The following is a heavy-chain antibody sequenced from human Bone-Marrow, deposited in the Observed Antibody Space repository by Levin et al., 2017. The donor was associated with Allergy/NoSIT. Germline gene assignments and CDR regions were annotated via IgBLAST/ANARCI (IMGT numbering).Heavy chain of an antibody. CDR2: VYHSGNT. Sequence: PSQTLSLTCTVSGDSISDSYWSWIRQPPGKGLEWIGFVYHSGNTNYNPALKSRATISVDTSKRQFSLKLSSVSAADTAVYYCARDLGITQGYFDFWGRGALVTVSS. V-gene: IGHV4-59*01. CDR1: GDSISDSY. CDR3: ARDLGITQGYFDF. J-gene: IGHJ2*01. D-gene: IGHD7-27*01.